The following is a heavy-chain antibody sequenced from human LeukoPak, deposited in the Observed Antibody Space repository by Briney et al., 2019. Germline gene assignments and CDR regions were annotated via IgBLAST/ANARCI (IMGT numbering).Heavy chain of an antibody. V-gene: IGHV3-23*01. J-gene: IGHJ4*02. Sequence: GGCLRHACAASGFTLISHGMSWVRQAPGKGLEGVSGISGSGATTYYADSVKGRFTVSRDNSKHTMYLQMDSLRAEDTSVYYCARGREYGGYVCLDDWGQGTPVTLS. D-gene: IGHD5-12*01. CDR3: ARGREYGGYVCLDD. CDR1: GFTLISHG. CDR2: ISGSGATT.